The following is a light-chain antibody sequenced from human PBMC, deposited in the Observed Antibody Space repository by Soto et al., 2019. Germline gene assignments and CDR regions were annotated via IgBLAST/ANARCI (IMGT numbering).Light chain of an antibody. CDR2: EVS. J-gene: IGLJ2*01. CDR1: SSDVGSYNL. V-gene: IGLV2-23*02. Sequence: QSVLTQPASVSGSPGQSITISCTGTSSDVGSYNLVSWYQQHPGKAPKLMIYEVSKRPSGVSNRFPGSKSGNTASLTISGLQVEDEADYSCCSYAGSSTFVVFGGGTQLTVL. CDR3: CSYAGSSTFVV.